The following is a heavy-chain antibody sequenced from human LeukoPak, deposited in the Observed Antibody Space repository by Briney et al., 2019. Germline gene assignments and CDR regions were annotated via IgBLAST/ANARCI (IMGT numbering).Heavy chain of an antibody. CDR2: IIPIFGTA. V-gene: IGHV1-69*01. D-gene: IGHD4-17*01. J-gene: IGHJ4*02. Sequence: ASVKVSCKASGGTFSSYAISWVRQAPGQGLEWMGGIIPIFGTANYAQKFQGRVTITADESTSTAYMELSSLRSEDTAVYYCATTSRLRPGQATYWGQGTLVTVSS. CDR3: ATTSRLRPGQATY. CDR1: GGTFSSYA.